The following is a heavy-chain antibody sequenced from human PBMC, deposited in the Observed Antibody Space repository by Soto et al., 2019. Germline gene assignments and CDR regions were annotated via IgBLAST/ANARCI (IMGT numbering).Heavy chain of an antibody. Sequence: QVQLVESGGGVVQPGRSLRLSCAASGFTFSIFGMHWVRQAPGKGLEWVAVISYDGSRTYYQDSVKGRFTISRESSKNTLYLQMNSLRAEDTAVYYCAKSMAVAFPGFYGLAVWGQGTTVTVSS. J-gene: IGHJ6*02. CDR3: AKSMAVAFPGFYGLAV. V-gene: IGHV3-30*18. D-gene: IGHD6-19*01. CDR1: GFTFSIFG. CDR2: ISYDGSRT.